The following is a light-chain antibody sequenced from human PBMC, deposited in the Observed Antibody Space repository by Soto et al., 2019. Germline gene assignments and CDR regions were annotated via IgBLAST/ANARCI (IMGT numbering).Light chain of an antibody. J-gene: IGKJ3*01. CDR2: AAS. CDR3: QHYDSLPPT. V-gene: IGKV1-33*01. Sequence: DIRMTQSPSSLSAFIGDRVTITCPASQDIVNSLNWYQQKPGKAPKLLIYAASSLETGVPSKFSGSGSGTDFSFTIFSLQPEDVATYYCQHYDSLPPTFGPGTKVDIK. CDR1: QDIVNS.